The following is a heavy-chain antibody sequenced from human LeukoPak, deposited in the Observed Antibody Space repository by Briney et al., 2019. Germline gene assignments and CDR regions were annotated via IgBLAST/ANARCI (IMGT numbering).Heavy chain of an antibody. J-gene: IGHJ4*02. CDR3: ARVGGQWLTRSGRYFDY. V-gene: IGHV4-34*01. D-gene: IGHD6-19*01. CDR1: GGSFSGYY. Sequence: PSETLSLTCAVYGGSFSGYYWSWIRQPPGKGLEWIGEINHSGSTNYNPSLKSRVTISVDTSKNQFSLKLSSVTAADTAVYYCARVGGQWLTRSGRYFDYWGQGTLVTVSS. CDR2: INHSGST.